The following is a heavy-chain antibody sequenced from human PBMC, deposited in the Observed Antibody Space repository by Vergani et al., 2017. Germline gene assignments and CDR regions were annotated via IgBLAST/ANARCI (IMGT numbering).Heavy chain of an antibody. Sequence: QVQLQESGPGLVKPSQTLSLTCTVSGGSISSGSYYWSWIRQPAGKGLEWIGRIYTSGSTNYNPSLKSRVTISVDTSKNQFSLKLSSVTAADTAVCYCARGGYCSSTSCYGGAFDIWGQGTMVTVSS. V-gene: IGHV4-61*02. CDR1: GGSISSGSYY. CDR3: ARGGYCSSTSCYGGAFDI. CDR2: IYTSGST. D-gene: IGHD2-2*01. J-gene: IGHJ3*02.